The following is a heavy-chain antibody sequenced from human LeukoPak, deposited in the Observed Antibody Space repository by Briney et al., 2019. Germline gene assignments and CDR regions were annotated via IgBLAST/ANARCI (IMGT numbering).Heavy chain of an antibody. D-gene: IGHD6-19*01. Sequence: GASVKVSCKASGYTFTDYYMHWVRQAPGQGLEWMGWINPNSGGTNYAQKFQGWVTMTRDTSISTAYMELSRLRSDDTAVYYCARDGAPGQWLPYYYYGMDVWGQGTTVTVSS. V-gene: IGHV1-2*04. CDR1: GYTFTDYY. J-gene: IGHJ6*02. CDR3: ARDGAPGQWLPYYYYGMDV. CDR2: INPNSGGT.